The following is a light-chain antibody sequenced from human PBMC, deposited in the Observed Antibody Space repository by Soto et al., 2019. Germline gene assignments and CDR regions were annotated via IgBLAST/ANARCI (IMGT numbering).Light chain of an antibody. V-gene: IGKV1-33*01. CDR1: QDINIY. Sequence: IQMTQSPSSLFASVGDRVTITCQATQDINIYLNWYQQKPGNAPNLLIYDASNLEIGVPSRFSGSGSGTHFTFTISSLQTEDIGTYYCQEYDILPITFGRGTRLEIK. CDR3: QEYDILPIT. J-gene: IGKJ5*01. CDR2: DAS.